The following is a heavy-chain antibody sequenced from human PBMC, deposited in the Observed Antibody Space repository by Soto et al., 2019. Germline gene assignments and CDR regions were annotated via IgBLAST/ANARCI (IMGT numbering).Heavy chain of an antibody. D-gene: IGHD3-10*01. Sequence: SETLSLTCAVSGYSISSGYYWGWVRQPPGKGLEWIGTVYYSGDTFYNPSLKSRLTMSVDTSKNQFSLKLSSVTAADTAVYYCARISSYYNFDVWGQGPLVTVSS. V-gene: IGHV4-38-2*01. CDR1: GYSISSGYY. J-gene: IGHJ4*02. CDR3: ARISSYYNFDV. CDR2: VYYSGDT.